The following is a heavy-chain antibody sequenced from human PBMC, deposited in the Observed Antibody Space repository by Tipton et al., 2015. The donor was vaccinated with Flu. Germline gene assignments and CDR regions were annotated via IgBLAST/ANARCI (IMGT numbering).Heavy chain of an antibody. D-gene: IGHD3-3*01. Sequence: QLVQSGAEVKKPGASVKVSCKASGYTFTGYYMHRVRQAPGQGLEWMGWINPNSGGTNYAQKFQGRVTMTRDTSISTAYMELSRLRSDDTAVYYCARDSLPFLEWLGMDVWGKGTTVTVSS. CDR2: INPNSGGT. CDR3: ARDSLPFLEWLGMDV. CDR1: GYTFTGYY. J-gene: IGHJ6*03. V-gene: IGHV1-2*02.